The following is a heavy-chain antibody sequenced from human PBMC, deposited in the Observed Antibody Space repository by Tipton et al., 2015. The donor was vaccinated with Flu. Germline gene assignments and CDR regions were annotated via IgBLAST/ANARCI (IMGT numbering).Heavy chain of an antibody. CDR2: IYHSGST. D-gene: IGHD1-7*01. J-gene: IGHJ4*02. CDR3: ARGITGTKSRFDY. V-gene: IGHV4-38-2*01. Sequence: LRLSCAVSGYSISSGYYWGWIRQPPGKGLEWIGSIYHSGSTNYNPPLKSRVTISVDTSKNQFSLKLSSVTAADTAVYYCARGITGTKSRFDYWGQGTLVTVSS. CDR1: GYSISSGYY.